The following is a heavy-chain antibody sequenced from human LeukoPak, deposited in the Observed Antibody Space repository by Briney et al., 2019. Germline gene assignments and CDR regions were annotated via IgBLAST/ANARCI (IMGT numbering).Heavy chain of an antibody. CDR1: EFTFSRYW. Sequence: GGSLRLSCAASEFTFSRYWMHWVRQAPGKGLVWVSRINSDGSYTSYADFVKGRFTISRDNAKNTVYLQMSSLRAEDTAVYYCARICSTTDCLISAWGQGTLVTVSS. J-gene: IGHJ4*02. CDR2: INSDGSYT. D-gene: IGHD2-2*01. V-gene: IGHV3-74*01. CDR3: ARICSTTDCLISA.